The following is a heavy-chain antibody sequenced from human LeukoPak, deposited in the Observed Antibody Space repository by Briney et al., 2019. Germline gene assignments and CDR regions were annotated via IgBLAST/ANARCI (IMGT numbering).Heavy chain of an antibody. CDR3: ARDRSGSYHADY. Sequence: ASVKVSCKAPGYTFTGYYMHWVRQAPGQGLEWMGWINPNSGGTNYAQKFQGRVTMTRDTSISTAYMELSRLRSDDTAVYYCARDRSGSYHADYWGQGTLVTVSS. V-gene: IGHV1-2*02. J-gene: IGHJ4*02. CDR1: GYTFTGYY. D-gene: IGHD1-26*01. CDR2: INPNSGGT.